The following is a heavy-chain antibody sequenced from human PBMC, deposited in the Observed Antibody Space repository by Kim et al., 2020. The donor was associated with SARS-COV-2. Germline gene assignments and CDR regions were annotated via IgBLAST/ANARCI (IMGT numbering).Heavy chain of an antibody. Sequence: GESLKISCKGSGYSFTSYWITWVRQMPGKGLEWMGRIDPSDSYTNYSPPFQGHVTFSGDKSISTAYLQWSSLKASDTAMYYCARGGQVAWFDPWGQGTLVTFSS. CDR1: GYSFTSYW. J-gene: IGHJ5*02. D-gene: IGHD3-16*01. CDR2: IDPSDSYT. CDR3: ARGGQVAWFDP. V-gene: IGHV5-10-1*01.